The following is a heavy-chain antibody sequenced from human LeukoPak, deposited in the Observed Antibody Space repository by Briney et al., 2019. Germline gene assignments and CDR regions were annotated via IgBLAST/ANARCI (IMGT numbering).Heavy chain of an antibody. CDR2: ISYSGST. J-gene: IGHJ3*02. Sequence: PSEALSLTCTVSGGSISSYYWSWIRQPPGKGLEWIGYISYSGSTDYNPSLKSRVTISLDTSKNQFSLRLSSVTAADTAVYYCARETRLHSGSYSNDAFDIWGQGTMVTVSS. V-gene: IGHV4-59*01. D-gene: IGHD1-26*01. CDR3: ARETRLHSGSYSNDAFDI. CDR1: GGSISSYY.